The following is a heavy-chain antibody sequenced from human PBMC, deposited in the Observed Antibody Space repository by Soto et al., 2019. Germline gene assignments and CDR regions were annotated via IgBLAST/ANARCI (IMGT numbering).Heavy chain of an antibody. V-gene: IGHV4-31*03. Sequence: QVQLQESGPGLVKPSQTLSLTCTVSGDSISSGGYYWSWIRQHPGEGLEWIGYIYDNGGAYYSPSLKVRVVISVDRSENQFSLRLSSVTAADTAVYYCARVKGGTTRRAFDSWGQGTLVTVSS. CDR2: IYDNGGA. CDR1: GDSISSGGYY. CDR3: ARVKGGTTRRAFDS. D-gene: IGHD1-7*01. J-gene: IGHJ4*02.